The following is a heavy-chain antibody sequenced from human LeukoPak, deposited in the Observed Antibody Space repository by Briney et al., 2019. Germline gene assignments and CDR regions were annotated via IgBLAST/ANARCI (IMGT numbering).Heavy chain of an antibody. CDR2: ISSSSSYI. V-gene: IGHV3-21*01. Sequence: PGGSLRLSCAASGFTSSSYSMNWVRQAPGKGLEWVSSISSSSSYIYYADSVKGRFTISRDNAKNSLYLQMNSLRAEDTAVYYCARDYYDILTGDTLPNDYWGQGTLVTVSS. CDR3: ARDYYDILTGDTLPNDY. CDR1: GFTSSSYS. J-gene: IGHJ4*02. D-gene: IGHD3-9*01.